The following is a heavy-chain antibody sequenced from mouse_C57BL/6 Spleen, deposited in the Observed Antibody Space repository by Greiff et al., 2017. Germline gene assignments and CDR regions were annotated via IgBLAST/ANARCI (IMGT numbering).Heavy chain of an antibody. J-gene: IGHJ4*01. CDR3: ARAKDAMDY. CDR1: GYTFTSYW. V-gene: IGHV1-64*01. CDR2: IHPNSGST. Sequence: QVQLQPPGAELVKPGASVKLSCKASGYTFTSYWMHWVKPRPGQGLEWIGMIHPNSGSTNYNEKFKSKAPLTVDKSSSTAYMQLRSLTSEDSAVYYCARAKDAMDYWGQGTSVTVSA.